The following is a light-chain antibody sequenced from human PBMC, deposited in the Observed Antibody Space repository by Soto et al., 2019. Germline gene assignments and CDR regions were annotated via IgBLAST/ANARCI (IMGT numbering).Light chain of an antibody. Sequence: QSVLTQPPSASGTPGQRVTISCSGSSSNIGSNYVYWYQQLPGTVPQLLIYMNSERPSGVPDRFSGSKSGTSASLAISGLRSEDEADYYCAAWDDSLSGVVFGGGTKLTVL. V-gene: IGLV1-47*01. CDR3: AAWDDSLSGVV. J-gene: IGLJ2*01. CDR1: SSNIGSNY. CDR2: MNS.